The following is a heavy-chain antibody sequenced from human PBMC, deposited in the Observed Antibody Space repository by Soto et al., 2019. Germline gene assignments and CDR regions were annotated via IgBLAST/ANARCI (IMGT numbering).Heavy chain of an antibody. CDR1: GFTFSSYG. CDR2: IWYDGSNK. CDR3: AQLGYCSGGSCHDYNYYGMDV. Sequence: GGSLKISCAASGFTFSSYGMHWVRQAPGKGLGWVAVIWYDGSNKYYADSVKGRFTISRDNSKNTLYLQMNSLRAEDTAVYYCAQLGYCSGGSCHDYNYYGMDVWGQGTTVTV. D-gene: IGHD2-15*01. J-gene: IGHJ6*02. V-gene: IGHV3-33*06.